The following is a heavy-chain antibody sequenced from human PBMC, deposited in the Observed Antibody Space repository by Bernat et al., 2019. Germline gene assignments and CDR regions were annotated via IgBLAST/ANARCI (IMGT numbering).Heavy chain of an antibody. V-gene: IGHV3-72*01. Sequence: EVQLVESGGGLVQPGESLRVSCAASGFTFSDHYMDWVRQAPGKGLEWVGRSRNKADSYTTEYAASVKGRFTISRDVSRNSVHLQMNSLKTEDTAVYYCTRRMPVVPVTTDAFDIWGQGAMVTVSS. CDR1: GFTFSDHY. CDR3: TRRMPVVPVTTDAFDI. J-gene: IGHJ3*02. D-gene: IGHD2-15*01. CDR2: SRNKADSYTT.